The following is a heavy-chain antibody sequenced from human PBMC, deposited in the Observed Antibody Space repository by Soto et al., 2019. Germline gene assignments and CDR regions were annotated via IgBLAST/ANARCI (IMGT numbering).Heavy chain of an antibody. V-gene: IGHV1-2*04. J-gene: IGHJ4*02. CDR1: GYTFTGYY. D-gene: IGHD3-16*01. CDR2: INPNSGGT. Sequence: ASVKVSCKASGYTFTGYYVHWVRQAPGQGLEWMGWINPNSGGTNYAQKFQGWVTVTRDTSITTAYMELSRLTSDDTAVYYCARDAIYNSYGTYFDYWGQGSLVTVSS. CDR3: ARDAIYNSYGTYFDY.